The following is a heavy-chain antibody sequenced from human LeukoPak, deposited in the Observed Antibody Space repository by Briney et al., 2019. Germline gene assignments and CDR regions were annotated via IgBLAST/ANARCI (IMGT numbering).Heavy chain of an antibody. Sequence: SETLSLTCTVSGGSISSYYWSWIRQPPGKGLEWIGYIYYSGSTNYNPSLKSRVTISVDTSKNQFSLKLRSVTAAHTAVYYCARHLYDSSGYLDYWGQGTLVTVSS. J-gene: IGHJ4*02. D-gene: IGHD3-22*01. CDR3: ARHLYDSSGYLDY. V-gene: IGHV4-59*08. CDR1: GGSISSYY. CDR2: IYYSGST.